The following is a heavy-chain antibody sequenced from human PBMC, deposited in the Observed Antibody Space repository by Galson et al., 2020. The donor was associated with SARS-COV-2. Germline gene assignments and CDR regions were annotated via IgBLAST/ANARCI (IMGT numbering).Heavy chain of an antibody. CDR3: ARRFHRDGYNYEIDS. CDR1: GYSFTNYW. J-gene: IGHJ4*02. D-gene: IGHD5-12*01. V-gene: IGHV5-51*01. Sequence: GESLKISCKGSGYSFTNYWIGWVRQMPGKGLEWMGIIYPDDSDTRYSPSFQGQVTISADNSISTAYLQWSSLEASDTAMYYCARRFHRDGYNYEIDSWGQGTLVTVSS. CDR2: IYPDDSDT.